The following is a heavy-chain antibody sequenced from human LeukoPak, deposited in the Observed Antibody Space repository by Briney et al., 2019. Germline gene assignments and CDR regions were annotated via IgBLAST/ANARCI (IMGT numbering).Heavy chain of an antibody. V-gene: IGHV3-15*01. Sequence: GGSLRLSCAASGFTFSNAWMSWVRQAPGKGLEWVGRIKSKADGGTTDYAAPVKGRFTISRDDSKNTLYLQMNSLKTEDTAVYYCTTLTGYSSGFTDYWGQGTLVTVSS. CDR2: IKSKADGGTT. J-gene: IGHJ4*02. D-gene: IGHD6-19*01. CDR1: GFTFSNAW. CDR3: TTLTGYSSGFTDY.